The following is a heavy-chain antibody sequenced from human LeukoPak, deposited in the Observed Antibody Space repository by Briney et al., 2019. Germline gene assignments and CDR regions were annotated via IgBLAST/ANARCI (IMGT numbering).Heavy chain of an antibody. CDR2: IFSHGET. V-gene: IGHV3-66*01. CDR3: ARGPPAVSINTYA. D-gene: IGHD2-8*01. CDR1: GLTVGNNY. Sequence: GGSLRLSCAASGLTVGNNYMNWVPQAPGKGLEWVSLIFSHGETPYPDSVKGRFTISRDNSKNTLFLQMNGLRVEDTAVYYCARGPPAVSINTYAWGRGTLVTVSS. J-gene: IGHJ4*02.